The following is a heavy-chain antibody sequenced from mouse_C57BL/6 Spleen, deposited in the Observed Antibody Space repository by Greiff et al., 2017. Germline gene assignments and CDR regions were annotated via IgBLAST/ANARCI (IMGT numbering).Heavy chain of an antibody. CDR3: ARSEYPYWYFDV. Sequence: VQLQQPGTELVKPGASVKLSCKASGYTFTSYWMHWVKQRPGQGLEWIGNINPSNGGTNYNEKFKSKATLTVDKSSSTAYMQLSSLTSEDSAFYYCARSEYPYWYFDVWGTGTTVTVSS. J-gene: IGHJ1*03. V-gene: IGHV1-53*01. CDR1: GYTFTSYW. D-gene: IGHD5-1*01. CDR2: INPSNGGT.